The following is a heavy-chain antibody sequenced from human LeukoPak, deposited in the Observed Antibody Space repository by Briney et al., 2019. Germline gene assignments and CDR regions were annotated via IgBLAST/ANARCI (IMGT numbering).Heavy chain of an antibody. V-gene: IGHV5-51*01. CDR3: ARDLRAAASPGMDV. CDR1: VYSFPTYW. Sequence: GEPLKISCRGSVYSFPTYWIGWVRQMPGKGLEWMGIIYPGDSDTRYSPSFQGQVTISADKSINTAYLQWSSLKASDTAIYYCARDLRAAASPGMDVWGQGTPVTVSS. CDR2: IYPGDSDT. D-gene: IGHD6-13*01. J-gene: IGHJ6*02.